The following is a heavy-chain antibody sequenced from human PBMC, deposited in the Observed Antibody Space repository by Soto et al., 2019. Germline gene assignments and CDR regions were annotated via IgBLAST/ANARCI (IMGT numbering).Heavy chain of an antibody. Sequence: GGSLRLSCAASGFTFSSYAMSWVRQAPGKGLEWVSAISGSGGSTYYADSVKGRFTISRDNSKNTPYLQMNSLRAEDTAVFYCAKALGMTNYYYYYMDVGGKGTTVTVSS. CDR1: GFTFSSYA. CDR3: AKALGMTNYYYYYMDV. V-gene: IGHV3-23*01. J-gene: IGHJ6*03. CDR2: ISGSGGST.